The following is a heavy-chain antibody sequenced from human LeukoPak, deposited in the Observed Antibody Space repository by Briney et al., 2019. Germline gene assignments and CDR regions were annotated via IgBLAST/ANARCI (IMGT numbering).Heavy chain of an antibody. CDR3: AKRQSTTLNFDY. J-gene: IGHJ4*02. V-gene: IGHV1-69*04. CDR2: IFLILGIA. D-gene: IGHD1-1*01. Sequence: SVKVSCKASGGIFSSYAISWVRPAPGQGLEWMGRIFLILGIAHHAQKSQGGVSITADKSPSTAYMEMWTLRSYGTALYFSAKRQSTTLNFDYWGQGTLVTVSS. CDR1: GGIFSSYA.